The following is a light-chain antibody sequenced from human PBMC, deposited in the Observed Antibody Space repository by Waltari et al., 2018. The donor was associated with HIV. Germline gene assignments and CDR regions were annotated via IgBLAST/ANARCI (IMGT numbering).Light chain of an antibody. CDR1: RSNLGNNY. Sequence: QSVLTQPPSVSAAPGQKVTISCSGARSNLGNNYVAWYQQVPGTAPKLLIYDNNKRPSGIPDRVSGSKSGTSATLDIAGLQTGDEADYYCGTWDSALSGHYVFGTGTKVTVL. CDR2: DNN. J-gene: IGLJ1*01. V-gene: IGLV1-51*01. CDR3: GTWDSALSGHYV.